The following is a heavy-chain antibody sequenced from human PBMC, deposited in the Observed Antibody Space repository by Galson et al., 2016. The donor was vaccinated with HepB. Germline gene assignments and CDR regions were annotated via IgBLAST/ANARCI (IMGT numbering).Heavy chain of an antibody. V-gene: IGHV3-21*01. D-gene: IGHD6-13*01. CDR1: GFTFSSYS. CDR3: ARASSSSSWYLPGYYYDMDV. J-gene: IGHJ6*02. Sequence: SLRLSCAASGFTFSSYSMNWVRQVPGKGLEWVSSISTRTSYIDYADSVKGRFTISRDNAKNSLYLQMNSLRAEDTAVCYCARASSSSSWYLPGYYYDMDVWGQGTTVTVSS. CDR2: ISTRTSYI.